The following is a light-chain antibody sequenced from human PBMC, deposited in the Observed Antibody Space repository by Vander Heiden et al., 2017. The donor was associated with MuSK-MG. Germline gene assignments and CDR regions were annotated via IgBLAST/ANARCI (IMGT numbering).Light chain of an antibody. V-gene: IGKV4-1*01. CDR1: QSVLYSSNNKNY. CDR3: QQYDSTPLT. CDR2: WAS. J-gene: IGKJ4*01. Sequence: DIVITQSPDSLAGSLGERATINCKSSQSVLYSSNNKNYLAWYQQKPGQPPKLLIYWASTRESGVPDRFSGSGSGTDFTLTISSLQAEDVAVYYCQQYDSTPLTFGGGTKVEIK.